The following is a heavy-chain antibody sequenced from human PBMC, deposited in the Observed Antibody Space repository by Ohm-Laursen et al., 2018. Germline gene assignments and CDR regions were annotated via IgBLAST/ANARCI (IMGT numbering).Heavy chain of an antibody. CDR2: IWYDGSNE. Sequence: SLRLSCSASGFTFSNYGMHWVRQAPGKGLEWVAVIWYDGSNEYYADSVKGRFTIPRDNSKSTLYLQMNSLSAEDTAVYYCARDGDYWSQGTLVTVSS. J-gene: IGHJ4*02. CDR3: ARDGDY. V-gene: IGHV3-33*01. CDR1: GFTFSNYG.